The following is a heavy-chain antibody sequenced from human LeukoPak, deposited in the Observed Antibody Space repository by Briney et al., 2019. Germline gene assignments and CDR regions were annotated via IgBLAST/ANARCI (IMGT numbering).Heavy chain of an antibody. V-gene: IGHV3-23*01. D-gene: IGHD3-10*01. CDR1: GFTFSSYA. CDR2: ISGSGGST. Sequence: PGGSLRLSCAASGFTFSSYAMSWVRQAPGKGLEWVSAISGSGGSTYYADSVKGRFTISRDNSKNTLYLQMNSLRAEDTAVYYCAKQLEILWFGEPYDYWGQGTLVTVSS. CDR3: AKQLEILWFGEPYDY. J-gene: IGHJ4*02.